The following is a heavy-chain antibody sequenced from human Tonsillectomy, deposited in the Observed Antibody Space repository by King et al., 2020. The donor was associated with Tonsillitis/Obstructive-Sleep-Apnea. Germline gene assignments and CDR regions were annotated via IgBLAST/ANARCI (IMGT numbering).Heavy chain of an antibody. CDR1: GGSISSYY. CDR3: AGMNKIDY. Sequence: MQLQESGPGLVKPSETLSLTCTVSGGSISSYYWTWIRQPPGKGLEWIGYIYYSGSTNYNTNYNPSLKSRVTISVDTSKNQFSLNLSSVTAADTAVYYWAGMNKIDYWGQGTLVTVSS. CDR2: IYYSGSTNYNT. J-gene: IGHJ4*02. D-gene: IGHD1/OR15-1a*01. V-gene: IGHV4-59*08.